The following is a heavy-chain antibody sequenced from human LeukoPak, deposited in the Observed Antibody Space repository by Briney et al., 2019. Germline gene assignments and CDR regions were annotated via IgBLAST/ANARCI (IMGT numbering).Heavy chain of an antibody. J-gene: IGHJ4*02. CDR1: GGTFSSYA. D-gene: IGHD3-22*01. CDR2: IIPIFGTA. V-gene: IGHV1-69*01. CDR3: ARDYYDSSGYWY. Sequence: SVTVSCKASGGTFSSYAISWVRQAPGQGLEWMGGIIPIFGTANYAQKFQGRVTITADESTSTAYMELSSLRPEDTAVYYCARDYYDSSGYWYWGQGTLVTVSS.